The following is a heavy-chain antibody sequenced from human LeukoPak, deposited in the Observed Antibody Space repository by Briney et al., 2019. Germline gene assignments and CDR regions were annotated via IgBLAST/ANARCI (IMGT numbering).Heavy chain of an antibody. CDR1: GFSVSNNY. Sequence: GGSLRLSCAASGFSVSNNYVNWVRQAPGKGLEWVSVMYAGGSTVYADSVKGRFTISTDNSKNTLYLQMNSLRPEDTAVYYCARDLRYSVSWYWYFDLWGRGTLVTVSS. CDR2: MYAGGST. V-gene: IGHV3-53*01. J-gene: IGHJ2*01. CDR3: ARDLRYSVSWYWYFDL. D-gene: IGHD5/OR15-5a*01.